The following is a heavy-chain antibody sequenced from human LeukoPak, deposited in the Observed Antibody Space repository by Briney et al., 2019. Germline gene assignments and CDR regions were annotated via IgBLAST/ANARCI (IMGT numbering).Heavy chain of an antibody. CDR1: GFTFSNYA. CDR2: VSYDGSNK. D-gene: IGHD3-10*01. Sequence: GGSLRLSCAASGFTFSNYAIHWVRQAPGKGLEWVPVVSYDGSNKYCADSVKGRFTISRDNSKNTLYLQMNSLRAEDTAVYYCAKPGSRLFTALDYWGQGTLVTVSS. V-gene: IGHV3-30-3*02. CDR3: AKPGSRLFTALDY. J-gene: IGHJ4*02.